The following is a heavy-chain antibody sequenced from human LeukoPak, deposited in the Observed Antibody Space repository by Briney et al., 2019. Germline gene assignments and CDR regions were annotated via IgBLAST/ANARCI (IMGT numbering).Heavy chain of an antibody. V-gene: IGHV4-4*07. D-gene: IGHD3-10*01. Sequence: SETLSLTCTVSGGSISSYYWSWIRQPAGKGLEWIGRIYTRGSTNYNPSLKSRVTMSVDTSKNQFSLKLSSVTAADTAVYYCARDELWFGESHDAFDIWGQGTMVTVSS. J-gene: IGHJ3*02. CDR1: GGSISSYY. CDR2: IYTRGST. CDR3: ARDELWFGESHDAFDI.